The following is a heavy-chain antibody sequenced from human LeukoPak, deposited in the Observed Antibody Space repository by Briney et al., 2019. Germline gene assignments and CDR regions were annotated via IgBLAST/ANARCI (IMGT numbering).Heavy chain of an antibody. CDR3: ARLQYSSSSANFDY. D-gene: IGHD6-6*01. V-gene: IGHV4-59*01. CDR1: GGSISSYY. J-gene: IGHJ4*02. CDR2: IYYSGST. Sequence: QPSETLSLTCSVSGGSISSYYWSWIRQPPGKGLEWIGYIYYSGSTSYNPSLKSRVTISVDTSKNQFSLKLSSVTAADTAVYYCARLQYSSSSANFDYWGQGTLVTVSS.